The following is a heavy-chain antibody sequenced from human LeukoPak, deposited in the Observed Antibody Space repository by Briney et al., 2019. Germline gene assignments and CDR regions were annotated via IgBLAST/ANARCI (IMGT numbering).Heavy chain of an antibody. CDR2: IYYSGST. CDR3: ASHIHDYGEGVNWFDP. D-gene: IGHD4-17*01. J-gene: IGHJ5*02. V-gene: IGHV4-39*01. Sequence: NTSETLSLTCTVSGGSISSSSYYWGWIRQPPGKGLEWIGSIYYSGSTYYNPSLKSRVTISVDTSKNQFSLKLSSVTAADTAVYYCASHIHDYGEGVNWFDPWGQGTLVTVSS. CDR1: GGSISSSSYY.